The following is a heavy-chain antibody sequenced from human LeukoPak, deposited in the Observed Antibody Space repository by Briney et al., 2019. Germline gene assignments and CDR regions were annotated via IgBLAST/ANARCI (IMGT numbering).Heavy chain of an antibody. CDR3: ASLPSIAVADSRYFDL. CDR1: GGSISSGGYY. V-gene: IGHV4-61*08. Sequence: SQTLSLTCTVSGGSISSGGYYWSWIRQPPGKGLEWIGYIYYSGSTNYNPSLKSRVTISVDTSKNQFSLKLSSVTAADTAVYYCASLPSIAVADSRYFDLWGRGTLVTVSS. J-gene: IGHJ2*01. CDR2: IYYSGST. D-gene: IGHD6-19*01.